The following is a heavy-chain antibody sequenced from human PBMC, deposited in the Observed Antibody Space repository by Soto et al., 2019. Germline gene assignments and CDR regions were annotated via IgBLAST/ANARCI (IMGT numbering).Heavy chain of an antibody. CDR3: ARDKDREQLGGNYYYALDV. J-gene: IGHJ6*02. D-gene: IGHD1-1*01. Sequence: QVQLVQSGAEVLKPGSSVKASCKPSGDTSETFPSAWVRKAPGQGLEWMGGIIPIFRTPDYAQKFQGRVTITADVSTSTAYMELSSLRSEDTAVYYCARDKDREQLGGNYYYALDVWGQGTTVSVSS. CDR1: GDTSETFP. V-gene: IGHV1-69*12. CDR2: IIPIFRTP.